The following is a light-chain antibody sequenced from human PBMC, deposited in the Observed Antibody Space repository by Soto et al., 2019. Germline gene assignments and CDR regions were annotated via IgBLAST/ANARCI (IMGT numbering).Light chain of an antibody. Sequence: SYELTQPPSVSVAPGKTARITCGGNNIGSKSVHWYQQKPGQAPVLVIYYDSDRPSGIPERFSGSNSGNTATLTISRVEAGDEADYSCQVWDSSSDPYVVFGGGTKLTVL. CDR1: NIGSKS. CDR2: YDS. CDR3: QVWDSSSDPYVV. V-gene: IGLV3-21*04. J-gene: IGLJ2*01.